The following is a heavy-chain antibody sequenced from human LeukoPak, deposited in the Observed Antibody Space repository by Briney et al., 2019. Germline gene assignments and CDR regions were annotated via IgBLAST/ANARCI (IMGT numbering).Heavy chain of an antibody. CDR2: IYNSGST. CDR3: ARRPWGGLDV. D-gene: IGHD1-26*01. V-gene: IGHV4-59*01. Sequence: PSETLSLTCTVSGDSISNYYWNWIRQPPGKGLEWIGYIYNSGSTNYNPSLKSRVTISVDTSKNQFSLNLSPVTAADTAVYFCARRPWGGLDVWGQGTTVTVSS. J-gene: IGHJ6*02. CDR1: GDSISNYY.